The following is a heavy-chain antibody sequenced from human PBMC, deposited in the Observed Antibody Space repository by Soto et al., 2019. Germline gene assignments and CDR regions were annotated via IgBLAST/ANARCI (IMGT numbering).Heavy chain of an antibody. Sequence: ASVKVSCKASGFSLTGYYFHWIRAAPGQGLEWLGWINPNTGGTTYAQKFQDRVTLTWDTSINTAYMELSSLRPDDTAMYYCARERSQVLSDGMDVWGPGTSVTVSS. D-gene: IGHD2-8*01. V-gene: IGHV1-2*02. CDR1: GFSLTGYY. J-gene: IGHJ6*02. CDR3: ARERSQVLSDGMDV. CDR2: INPNTGGT.